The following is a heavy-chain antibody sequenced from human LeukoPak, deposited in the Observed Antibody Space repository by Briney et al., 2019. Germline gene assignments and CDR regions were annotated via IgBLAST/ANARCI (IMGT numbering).Heavy chain of an antibody. J-gene: IGHJ4*02. CDR2: VDPEDGET. CDR1: GYTFTDYD. V-gene: IGHV1-69-2*01. CDR3: ATDLPDY. Sequence: ASVKVSCKASGYTFTDYDMHWVQQAPGKGLEWMGRVDPEDGETIYAEKFQGRVTITADTSTDTAYMELSSLRSEDTAVYYCATDLPDYWGQGTLVTVSS.